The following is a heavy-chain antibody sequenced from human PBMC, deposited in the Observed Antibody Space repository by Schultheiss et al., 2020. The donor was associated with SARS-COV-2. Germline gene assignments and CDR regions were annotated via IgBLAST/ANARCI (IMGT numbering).Heavy chain of an antibody. CDR2: IYYSGST. CDR1: GGSFSGYY. CDR3: ARDSRVVPAYLDY. D-gene: IGHD2-2*01. Sequence: SETLSLTCTVYGGSFSGYYWSWIRQHPGKGLEWIGYIYYSGSTYYNPSLKSRVTISVDTSKNQFSLKLSSVTAADTAVYYCARDSRVVPAYLDYWGQGTLVTVSS. J-gene: IGHJ4*02. V-gene: IGHV4-31*03.